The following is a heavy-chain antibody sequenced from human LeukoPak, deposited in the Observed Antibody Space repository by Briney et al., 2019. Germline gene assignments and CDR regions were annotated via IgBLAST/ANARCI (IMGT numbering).Heavy chain of an antibody. V-gene: IGHV4-59*01. CDR1: GGSISSYY. J-gene: IGHJ3*02. CDR2: LYYSGSA. D-gene: IGHD2-21*01. CDR3: AREVTYCGGDCYLLGAFDI. Sequence: SETLSLTCTVSGGSISSYYWIWIRQPPGKGREWLGYLYYSGSANYNPSLKSRVTISVDTSKNQFSLKLSSVTAADTAVYYCAREVTYCGGDCYLLGAFDIWGQGTMVTVSS.